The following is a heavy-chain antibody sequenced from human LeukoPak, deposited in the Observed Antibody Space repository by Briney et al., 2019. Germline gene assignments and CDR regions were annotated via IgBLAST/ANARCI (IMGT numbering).Heavy chain of an antibody. CDR1: GYTLTELS. CDR3: ATYYYDSSGKGAFDI. Sequence: ASVTVSCKVSGYTLTELSMHWVRQAPGKGFEWMGGFDPEDGETIYAQEFQGRVTMTEDTSTDTAYMELSSLRSEDTAVYYCATYYYDSSGKGAFDIWGQGTMVTVSS. J-gene: IGHJ3*02. V-gene: IGHV1-24*01. D-gene: IGHD3-22*01. CDR2: FDPEDGET.